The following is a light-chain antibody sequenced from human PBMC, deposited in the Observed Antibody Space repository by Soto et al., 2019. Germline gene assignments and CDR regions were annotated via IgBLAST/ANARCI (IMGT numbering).Light chain of an antibody. V-gene: IGKV1-27*01. CDR3: QKYDSAPWT. CDR2: AAS. J-gene: IGKJ1*01. Sequence: DIQMTQSPSSLSASVGDRVTITCRASQGISVYLAWYQQKPGKVPKLLIYAASTLQSGVPSRFTGSGSGTDFTLTIRSLQPEDVATYYCQKYDSAPWTFGQGTKVEIK. CDR1: QGISVY.